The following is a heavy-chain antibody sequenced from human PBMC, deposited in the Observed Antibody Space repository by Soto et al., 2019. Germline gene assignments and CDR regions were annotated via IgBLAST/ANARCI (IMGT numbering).Heavy chain of an antibody. CDR3: ARQGPASILNTWFDP. J-gene: IGHJ5*02. Sequence: SETLSLTCTVSGGSISGYYWSWIRQPPGKGLEWIGYISYGGSTNYDPSLKSRVTISVDTSKNQFSLKLSSVTAADTAVYYCARQGPASILNTWFDPWGHGTLVTVAS. CDR2: ISYGGST. CDR1: GGSISGYY. V-gene: IGHV4-59*01. D-gene: IGHD2-2*01.